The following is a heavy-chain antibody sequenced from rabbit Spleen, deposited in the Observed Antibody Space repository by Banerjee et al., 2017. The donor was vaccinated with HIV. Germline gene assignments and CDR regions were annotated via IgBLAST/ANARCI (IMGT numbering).Heavy chain of an antibody. CDR2: INAVTGKA. D-gene: IGHD2-1*01. CDR1: GFSFSNKAV. Sequence: QEQLVESGGGLVKPEGSLKLSCTASGFSFSNKAVMCWVRQAPGKGLQWIACINAVTGKAVYASWAKGRFTFSKTSSTTVTLQMTSLTAADTATHFCVRGGDGGDGGDLWGPGTLVTVS. V-gene: IGHV1S45*01. CDR3: VRGGDGGDGGDL. J-gene: IGHJ4*01.